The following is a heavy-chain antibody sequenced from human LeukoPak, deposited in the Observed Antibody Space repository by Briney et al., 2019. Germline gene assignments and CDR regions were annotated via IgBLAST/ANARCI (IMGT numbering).Heavy chain of an antibody. J-gene: IGHJ5*02. CDR3: ARDDDNCNLPLRFDP. Sequence: ASVKVSCKASGYTFTSYGISWVRQAPGQGLEWMGWISAYNGNTNYAQKLQGRVTMTTDTSTSTAYMELRSLRSDDTAVYYCARDDDNCNLPLRFDPWGQGTLVTVSS. CDR2: ISAYNGNT. D-gene: IGHD1-7*01. V-gene: IGHV1-18*01. CDR1: GYTFTSYG.